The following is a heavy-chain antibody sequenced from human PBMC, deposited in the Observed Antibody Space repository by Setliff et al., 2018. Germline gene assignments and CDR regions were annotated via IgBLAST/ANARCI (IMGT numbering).Heavy chain of an antibody. CDR1: GYTFTNNL. J-gene: IGHJ6*03. Sequence: ASVKVSCKASGYTFTNNLINWVRQAPGQGLEWMGWINTNTGNPTYSQGFTGRIVFSLEASANTAYLQISNLETEDTGVYYCSRETWYDEGYSYMDVWGQGTAVTVSS. CDR3: SRETWYDEGYSYMDV. V-gene: IGHV7-4-1*02. D-gene: IGHD1-1*01. CDR2: INTNTGNP.